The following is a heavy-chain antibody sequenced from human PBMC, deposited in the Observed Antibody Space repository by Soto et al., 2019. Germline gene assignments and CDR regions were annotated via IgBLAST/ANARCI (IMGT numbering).Heavy chain of an antibody. D-gene: IGHD6-19*01. CDR1: GGSFSAYW. V-gene: IGHV4-34*01. J-gene: IGHJ5*01. CDR3: ARGDEAAVARYWFDS. Sequence: SETLSLTCAVYGGSFSAYWWNWIRQPPGKGLEWIGEINHSGNSNINPSLKSRVTISVDESKNWLSLKLSSVTAADTAVYYCARGDEAAVARYWFDSWGQGTLVTVSS. CDR2: INHSGNS.